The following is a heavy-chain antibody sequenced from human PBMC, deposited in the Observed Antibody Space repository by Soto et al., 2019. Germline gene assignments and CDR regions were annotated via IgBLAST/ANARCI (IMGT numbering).Heavy chain of an antibody. V-gene: IGHV4-39*01. CDR3: ARRGRSGYRLIDY. CDR2: IYYSGST. Sequence: SETLSLTCTVSGGXISSSSYYWDWIRQPPGKGLEWIGSIYYSGSTYYNPSLKSRVTISVDTSQNQFSLKLSSVTAADTAVYYCARRGRSGYRLIDYWGQGTLVTVSS. CDR1: GGXISSSSYY. D-gene: IGHD3-22*01. J-gene: IGHJ4*02.